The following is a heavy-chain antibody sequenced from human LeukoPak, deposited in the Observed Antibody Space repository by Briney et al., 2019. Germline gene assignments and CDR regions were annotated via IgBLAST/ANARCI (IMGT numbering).Heavy chain of an antibody. CDR2: MYLSGTT. J-gene: IGHJ4*02. D-gene: IGHD3-22*01. Sequence: GSLRLSCAASGFTFSTYAMNWVRQAPGKGLGWIGEMYLSGTTHSNPSVKSRVTISINKSKNQFFLNLSSVTAADTAVYYCAGLVGRYSSGLYYYYFDYWGQGTLVTVSS. CDR3: AGLVGRYSSGLYYYYFDY. CDR1: GFTFSTYAM. V-gene: IGHV4-4*02.